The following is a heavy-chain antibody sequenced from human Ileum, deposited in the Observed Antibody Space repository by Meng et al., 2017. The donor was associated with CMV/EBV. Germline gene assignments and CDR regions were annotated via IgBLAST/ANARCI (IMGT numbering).Heavy chain of an antibody. CDR2: IHDSGST. Sequence: VQLCGSGPGLVKPSQTLSLTGTVSRDSISSGHYYWSWIRQTPGKGLEWIGHIHDSGSTYYNPSLQSRVTISVDTSKNQFSLKLSSVTAADTAVYYCARVWGIAVRPLDYWGQGTLVTVSS. V-gene: IGHV4-30-4*01. D-gene: IGHD6-6*01. J-gene: IGHJ4*02. CDR1: RDSISSGHYY. CDR3: ARVWGIAVRPLDY.